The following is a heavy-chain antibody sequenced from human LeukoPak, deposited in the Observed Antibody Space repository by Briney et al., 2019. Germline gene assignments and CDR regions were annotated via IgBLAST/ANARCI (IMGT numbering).Heavy chain of an antibody. Sequence: SETLSLTCAVYGGSFSGYYWSWIRQPPGKGLEWIGEINHSGSANYNPSLKSRVTISVDTSKNQFSLKLSSVTAADTAVYYCARGRAVAGIRYWGQGTLVTVSS. V-gene: IGHV4-34*01. CDR2: INHSGSA. J-gene: IGHJ4*02. CDR1: GGSFSGYY. CDR3: ARGRAVAGIRY. D-gene: IGHD6-19*01.